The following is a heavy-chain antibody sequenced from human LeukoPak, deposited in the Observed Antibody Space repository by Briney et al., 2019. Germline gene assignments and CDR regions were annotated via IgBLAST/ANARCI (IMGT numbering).Heavy chain of an antibody. CDR2: ISSSSSYI. V-gene: IGHV3-21*04. CDR3: AKGFRSYPNWFDP. D-gene: IGHD1-26*01. J-gene: IGHJ5*02. Sequence: GGSLRLSCAASGFTFSSYSMNWVRQAPGKGLEWVSSISSSSSYIYYADSVKGRFTISRDNSKNTLYLQMNSLRAEDTAVYYCAKGFRSYPNWFDPWGQGTLVTVSS. CDR1: GFTFSSYS.